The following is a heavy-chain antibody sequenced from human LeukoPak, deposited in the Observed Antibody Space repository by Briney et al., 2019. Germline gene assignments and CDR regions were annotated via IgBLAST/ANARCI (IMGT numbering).Heavy chain of an antibody. D-gene: IGHD1-1*01. J-gene: IGHJ5*02. CDR2: IYYSGST. V-gene: IGHV4-59*01. Sequence: PSETLSLTCTVSGGSISSYYWSWIRQPPGKGLEWIGYIYYSGSTNYNPSLKSRVTISVDTSKNQFYLKVSSVTAADTAVYYCARHGTTGTNLNWFDPWGQGTLVTVSS. CDR1: GGSISSYY. CDR3: ARHGTTGTNLNWFDP.